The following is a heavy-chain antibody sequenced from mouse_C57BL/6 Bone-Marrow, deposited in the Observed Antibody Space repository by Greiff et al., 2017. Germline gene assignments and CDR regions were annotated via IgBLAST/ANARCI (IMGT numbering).Heavy chain of an antibody. CDR3: ARPYYSNYWYFDV. V-gene: IGHV1-55*01. J-gene: IGHJ1*03. CDR1: GYTLTSYW. Sequence: VQLQQSGAELVKPGASVKMSCKASGYTLTSYWITWVKQRPGQGLEWIGDIYPGSGSTNYNEKFKSKATLTVDTSSSTAYMQLSSLTSEDSAVYYCARPYYSNYWYFDVWGTGTTVTVSS. D-gene: IGHD2-5*01. CDR2: IYPGSGST.